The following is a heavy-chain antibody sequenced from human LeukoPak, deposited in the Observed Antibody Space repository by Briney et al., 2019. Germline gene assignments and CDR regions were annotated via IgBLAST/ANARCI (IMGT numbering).Heavy chain of an antibody. CDR3: TTFLSPYYYYGMDV. CDR1: GLTFSNAW. V-gene: IGHV3-15*01. J-gene: IGHJ6*02. CDR2: IKSKTDGGTT. Sequence: GSLRLSCAASGLTFSNAWMSWVRQAPGKGLEWVGRIKSKTDGGTTDYAAPVKGRFTISRDDSKNTLYLQMNSLKTEGTAVYYCTTFLSPYYYYGMDVWGQGTTVTVSS.